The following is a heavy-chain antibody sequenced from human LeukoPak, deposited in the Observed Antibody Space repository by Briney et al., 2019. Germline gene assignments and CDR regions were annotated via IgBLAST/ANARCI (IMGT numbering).Heavy chain of an antibody. D-gene: IGHD5-12*01. Sequence: ASVKVSCKASGYTFTSYGISWVRQAPGQGLEWMGWISAYNGNTNYAQKLQGRVTMTTDTSTSTAYMELRSLRSDDTAVYYCARDGFYSGYDFHKINYYYMDVWGKGTTVTVSS. CDR3: ARDGFYSGYDFHKINYYYMDV. CDR2: ISAYNGNT. CDR1: GYTFTSYG. V-gene: IGHV1-18*01. J-gene: IGHJ6*03.